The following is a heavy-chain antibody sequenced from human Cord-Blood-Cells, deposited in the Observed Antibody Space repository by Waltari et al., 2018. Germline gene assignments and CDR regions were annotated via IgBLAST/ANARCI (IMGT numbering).Heavy chain of an antibody. CDR3: ARDLSGSYDY. CDR1: GFTFSSVW. D-gene: IGHD1-26*01. CDR2: IKQDGSEK. V-gene: IGHV3-7*01. Sequence: EVQLVESGGGLVQPGGSLRLSCAASGFTFSSVWMSWVRQAPGKGLEWVANIKQDGSEKYYVDSVKGRFTISRDNAKNSLYLQMNSLRAEDTAVYYCARDLSGSYDYWGQGTLVTVSS. J-gene: IGHJ4*02.